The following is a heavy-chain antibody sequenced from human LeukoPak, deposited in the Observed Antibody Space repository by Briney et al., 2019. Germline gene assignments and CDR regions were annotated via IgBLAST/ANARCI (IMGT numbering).Heavy chain of an antibody. CDR1: GDSISSYY. V-gene: IGHV4-39*07. J-gene: IGHJ4*02. CDR2: IFSSGSA. D-gene: IGHD1-1*01. CDR3: ARGIRRRGRYFDD. Sequence: SETLSLTCTVSGDSISSYYWSWIRQPPGKGLEWIGSIFSSGSAYYNPSLKSRVTISVATSKNQFSLRLASVTAADTAVYFCARGIRRRGRYFDDWGQGTLVTVSS.